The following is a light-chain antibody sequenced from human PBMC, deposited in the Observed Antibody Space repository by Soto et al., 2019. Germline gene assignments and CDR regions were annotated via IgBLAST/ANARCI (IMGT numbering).Light chain of an antibody. Sequence: DIQMTQSPSTLSGSVGDRVTMTCRASQTISSWLAWYQQKPGKAPKLLIYDASSLESGVPSRFSGSGSGTEFTLTISSLQPDDFATYYCQQYNSYSKFGRGTKVDIK. CDR3: QQYNSYSK. CDR1: QTISSW. CDR2: DAS. J-gene: IGKJ1*01. V-gene: IGKV1-5*01.